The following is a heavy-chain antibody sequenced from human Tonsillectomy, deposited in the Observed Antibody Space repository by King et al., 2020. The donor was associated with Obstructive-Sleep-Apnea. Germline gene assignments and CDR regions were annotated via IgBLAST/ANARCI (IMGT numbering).Heavy chain of an antibody. V-gene: IGHV3-66*01. J-gene: IGHJ3*02. CDR1: GFTVSSNY. Sequence: QLVESGGGLVQPGGSLRLSCAASGFTVSSNYMSWVRQAPGKGLEWVSVSYSGGSTYYADSVKGRFTISRDNSKNALYLQMNSLRAEDTAIYYCARDSHYYDSSGYLGDAFDIWGQGTMVTVSS. D-gene: IGHD3-22*01. CDR3: ARDSHYYDSSGYLGDAFDI. CDR2: SYSGGST.